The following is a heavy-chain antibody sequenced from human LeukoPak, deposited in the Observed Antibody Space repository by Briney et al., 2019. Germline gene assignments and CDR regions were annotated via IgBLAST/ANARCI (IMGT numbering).Heavy chain of an antibody. D-gene: IGHD3-22*01. CDR3: AKDLFYYDSSGYSYFDY. Sequence: PGGTLRLSCAASGFTFSSYGMSWVRQAPGKGLEWVSAISGSGGSTYYADSVKGRFTISRDNSKDTLYLQMNSLRAEDTAVYYCAKDLFYYDSSGYSYFDYWGQGTLVTVSS. J-gene: IGHJ4*02. CDR1: GFTFSSYG. V-gene: IGHV3-23*01. CDR2: ISGSGGST.